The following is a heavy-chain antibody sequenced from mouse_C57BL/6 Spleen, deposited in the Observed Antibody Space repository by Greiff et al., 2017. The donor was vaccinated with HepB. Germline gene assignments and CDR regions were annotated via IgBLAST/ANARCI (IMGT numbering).Heavy chain of an antibody. Sequence: QVQLQQPGAELVRPGTSVKLSCKASGYTFTSYWMHWVKQRPGQGLEWIGVIDPSDSYTNYNQKFKGKATLTVDTSPRTAYMQLSSLTSEDSAVYYCAIGNWSSFMDYWGQGTSVTVSS. V-gene: IGHV1-59*01. J-gene: IGHJ4*01. D-gene: IGHD1-1*01. CDR3: AIGNWSSFMDY. CDR2: IDPSDSYT. CDR1: GYTFTSYW.